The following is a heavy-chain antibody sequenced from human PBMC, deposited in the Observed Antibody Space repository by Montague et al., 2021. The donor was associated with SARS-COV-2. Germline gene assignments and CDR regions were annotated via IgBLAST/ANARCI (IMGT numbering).Heavy chain of an antibody. CDR3: ARHVDSCGGNCHNWCFDL. Sequence: SETLSLTCTVSGGSISSNLFYWGWIRQTPGKGLEWIGDICYTGSTYYNPSLKSRVTVAVDTSKNQFSLRLISLTAADTAVYYCARHVDSCGGNCHNWCFDLWGQGTLVTVSS. V-gene: IGHV4-39*01. CDR1: GGSISSNLFY. J-gene: IGHJ2*01. D-gene: IGHD4-23*01. CDR2: ICYTGST.